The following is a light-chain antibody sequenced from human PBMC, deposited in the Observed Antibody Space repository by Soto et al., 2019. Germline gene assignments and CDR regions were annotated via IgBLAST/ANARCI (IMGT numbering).Light chain of an antibody. Sequence: QTVVTQPASVAGSPGQSITISCTGTSSDVGGYDYVSWYQQHPGKAPKLMIYEVSNRPSGVSHRFSGSKSGNTASLTISGLQPEDEADYYCSSYTTRSTYVFGTGTKLTVL. CDR1: SSDVGGYDY. CDR2: EVS. J-gene: IGLJ1*01. V-gene: IGLV2-14*01. CDR3: SSYTTRSTYV.